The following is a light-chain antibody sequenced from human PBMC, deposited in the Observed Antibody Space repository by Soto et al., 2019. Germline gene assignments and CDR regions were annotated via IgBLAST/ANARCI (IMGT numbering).Light chain of an antibody. CDR3: QQRSNWLT. V-gene: IGKV1-39*01. CDR2: AAS. Sequence: IQMTQSPSSLSASVGDRVTITCRASQSISTYLHWYQQKPGKAPNLLIYAASTLQSGVPSRFSGSGSGTDFTLTISSLQPEDFAVYYCQQRSNWLTFGGGTKVDIK. CDR1: QSISTY. J-gene: IGKJ4*01.